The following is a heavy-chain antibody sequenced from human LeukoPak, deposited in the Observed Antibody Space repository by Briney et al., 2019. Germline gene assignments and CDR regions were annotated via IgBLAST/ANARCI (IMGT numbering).Heavy chain of an antibody. CDR3: ATFGIVVVTPDAFDI. D-gene: IGHD3-22*01. CDR1: GCTLTELS. Sequence: ASVKVSCKVSGCTLTELSMRWVRQAPGKGLEWMGGFDPEDGETIYAQKFQGRVTMTEDTSTDTAYMELSSLRSEDTAVYYCATFGIVVVTPDAFDIWGQGTMVTVSS. V-gene: IGHV1-24*01. CDR2: FDPEDGET. J-gene: IGHJ3*02.